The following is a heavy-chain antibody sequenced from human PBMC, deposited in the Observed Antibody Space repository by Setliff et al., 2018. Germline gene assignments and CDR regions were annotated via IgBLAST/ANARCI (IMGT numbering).Heavy chain of an antibody. CDR2: ISGGGGST. J-gene: IGHJ6*03. V-gene: IGHV3-23*01. Sequence: PGGSLRLSCAASGFTFSSYAMSWVRQAPGKGLEWVSAISGGGGSTYYADSVKGRFTISRDNSKNTLYLQMNSLRAEDTAVYYCAKRDYYDSSGYLLPYMDVWGKGTTVTVSS. D-gene: IGHD3-22*01. CDR3: AKRDYYDSSGYLLPYMDV. CDR1: GFTFSSYA.